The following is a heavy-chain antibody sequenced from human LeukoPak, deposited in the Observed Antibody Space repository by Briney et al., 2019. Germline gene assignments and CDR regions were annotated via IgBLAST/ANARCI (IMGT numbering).Heavy chain of an antibody. J-gene: IGHJ3*02. CDR2: INHSGST. D-gene: IGHD3-3*01. CDR1: GGSFSGYY. V-gene: IGHV4-34*01. CDR3: AREYKAYYDFWSGYYPHDAFDI. Sequence: SETLSLTCAVYGGSFSGYYWSWIRQPPGKGLEWNGEINHSGSTNYNPSLKSRVTISVDTSKNQFSLKLSSVTAADTAVYYCAREYKAYYDFWSGYYPHDAFDIWGQGTMVTVSS.